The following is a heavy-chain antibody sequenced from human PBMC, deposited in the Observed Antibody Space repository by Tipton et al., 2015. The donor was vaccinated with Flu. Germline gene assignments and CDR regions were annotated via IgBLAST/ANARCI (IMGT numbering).Heavy chain of an antibody. CDR2: VSSSGST. CDR1: GASVSDNY. J-gene: IGHJ4*02. D-gene: IGHD3-22*01. CDR3: ARAMIVNYFEY. V-gene: IGHV4-4*07. Sequence: GLVKPSETLSLTCDVSGASVSDNYWIWIRQSAGKGLEYIGRVSSSGSTNPSPSLKSRVTMAVDTSKNQFSLKLTSVTAADTGVYYCARAMIVNYFEYWGQGILVTVSS.